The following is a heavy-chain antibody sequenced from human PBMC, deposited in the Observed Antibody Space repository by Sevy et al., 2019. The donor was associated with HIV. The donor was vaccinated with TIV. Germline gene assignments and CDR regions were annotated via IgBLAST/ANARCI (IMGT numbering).Heavy chain of an antibody. J-gene: IGHJ4*02. CDR1: GFTFQTFG. V-gene: IGHV3-33*03. CDR2: ISSDGTSH. Sequence: GGSLRLSCSGFGFTFQTFGMHWVRQAPGKGPEWLAVISSDGTSHNYADSVKGRFTISRDNSRSLLFLQMNRLTPNDTAVYFCSKESLRGNYIRGDFDLWGQGTLVTVSS. D-gene: IGHD3-10*02. CDR3: SKESLRGNYIRGDFDL.